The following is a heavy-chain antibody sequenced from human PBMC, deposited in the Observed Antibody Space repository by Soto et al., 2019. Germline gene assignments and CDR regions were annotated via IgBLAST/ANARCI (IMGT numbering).Heavy chain of an antibody. Sequence: QVELVQSGAEVTKPGASVKVSCKASGYTFTSYAINWMRQASGQGLEWMGWMSPNSGATGYAQKFQGRVTMTRDTSISTAYMELSNLRSEDTAIYYCARGVDAGVDVWGQGSTVTVSS. J-gene: IGHJ6*02. CDR2: MSPNSGAT. CDR3: ARGVDAGVDV. V-gene: IGHV1-8*02. D-gene: IGHD1-1*01. CDR1: GYTFTSYA.